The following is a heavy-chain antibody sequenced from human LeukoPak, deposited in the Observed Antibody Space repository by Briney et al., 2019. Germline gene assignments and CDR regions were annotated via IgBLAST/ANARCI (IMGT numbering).Heavy chain of an antibody. CDR2: IYYSGST. Sequence: PSETLSLTCTVSGGSISSYYRSWIRQPPGKGLEWIGYIYYSGSTNYNPSLKSRVTISVDTSKNQFSLKLSSVTAADTAVYYCARSSSIDYYGSGSYGDWGQGTLVTVSS. J-gene: IGHJ4*02. CDR3: ARSSSIDYYGSGSYGD. V-gene: IGHV4-59*08. D-gene: IGHD3-10*01. CDR1: GGSISSYY.